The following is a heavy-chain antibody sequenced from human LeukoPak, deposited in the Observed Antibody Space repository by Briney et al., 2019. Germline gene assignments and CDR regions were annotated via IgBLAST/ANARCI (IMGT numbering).Heavy chain of an antibody. D-gene: IGHD2-21*02. CDR1: GGSISNYY. V-gene: IGHV4-59*01. Sequence: SETLSLTCNVSGGSISNYYWSWIRQPPGKGLDWIGYIYYNDGSTNYNPSLKSRVTLSVDTSKNQFSLKLISVTAADTAVYYCARVKGVVTAILDYWGQGTLVTVSS. J-gene: IGHJ4*02. CDR2: IYYNDGST. CDR3: ARVKGVVTAILDY.